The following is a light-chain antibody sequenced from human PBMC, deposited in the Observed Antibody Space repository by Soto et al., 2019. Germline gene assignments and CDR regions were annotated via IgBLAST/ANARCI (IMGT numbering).Light chain of an antibody. CDR3: QQSYSTPSIT. CDR1: QDISNY. J-gene: IGKJ5*01. CDR2: AAS. Sequence: DRQMTHSRSALWSSLGGGVTSAFRASQDISNYLNWYQQKPGKAPKLLIYAASSLQSGVPSRFSGSGSGTDFTLTISSLQPEDFATYYCQQSYSTPSITFGQGTRLEIK. V-gene: IGKV1-39*01.